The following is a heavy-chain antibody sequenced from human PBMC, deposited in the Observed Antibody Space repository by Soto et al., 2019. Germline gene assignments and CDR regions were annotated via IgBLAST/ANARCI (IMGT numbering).Heavy chain of an antibody. V-gene: IGHV4-34*01. J-gene: IGHJ5*02. CDR3: ARNWSDSWNWFDP. D-gene: IGHD6-13*01. CDR2: INHSGST. CDR1: GGSFSGYY. Sequence: QVQLQQWGAGLLKPSETLSLTCAVYGGSFSGYYWSWIRQPPGKGLEWIGEINHSGSTNYNPSLKSRVTISVDTSKNQFSLKLSSVTAADTAVYYRARNWSDSWNWFDPWGQGTLVTVSS.